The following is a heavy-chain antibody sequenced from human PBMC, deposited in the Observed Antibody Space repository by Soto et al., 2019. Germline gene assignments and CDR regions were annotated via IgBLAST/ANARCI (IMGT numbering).Heavy chain of an antibody. CDR2: IFYNGST. D-gene: IGHD3-10*01. CDR3: ATDEYYGSEIDFYYYAMDV. CDR1: GVSISIGGYF. V-gene: IGHV4-31*03. Sequence: PPETLSLTCSVSGVSISIGGYFWSWIRQHPGKGLEWIGHIFYNGSTYYNPSLKSRVTISVDTSENHFSLRLTSVTAADTAVYFCATDEYYGSEIDFYYYAMDVWGQGTTVTVSS. J-gene: IGHJ6*02.